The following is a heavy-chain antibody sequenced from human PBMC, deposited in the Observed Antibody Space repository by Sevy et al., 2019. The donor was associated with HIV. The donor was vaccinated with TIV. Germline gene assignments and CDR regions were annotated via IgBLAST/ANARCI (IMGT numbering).Heavy chain of an antibody. D-gene: IGHD3-22*01. CDR2: ISGSGTRT. CDR1: GFSFDSYG. J-gene: IGHJ6*03. Sequence: GGSLRLSCAVSGFSFDSYGMTWVRQAPGKGLEWVSAISGSGTRTYYADSVKGRFIISRDNSKNTLDLQMNSRRAEDTALYYCAKGGGGHYDPDEIAYYFYYYNMDVWGKGTTVTVSS. CDR3: AKGGGGHYDPDEIAYYFYYYNMDV. V-gene: IGHV3-23*01.